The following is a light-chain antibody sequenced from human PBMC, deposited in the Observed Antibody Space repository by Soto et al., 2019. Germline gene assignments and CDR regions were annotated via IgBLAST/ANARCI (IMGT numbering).Light chain of an antibody. CDR3: QQYDSYSLP. V-gene: IGKV1-5*03. CDR1: QSISNW. CDR2: KAS. J-gene: IGKJ4*01. Sequence: DIQMTQSTSTLSASVGDRITITYRASQSISNWLAWYQQKPGKAPNLLIYKASSLESGVPSRFSGSGSGTEFTLTISSLQPDDFATYYCQQYDSYSLPFGGGTKVEIK.